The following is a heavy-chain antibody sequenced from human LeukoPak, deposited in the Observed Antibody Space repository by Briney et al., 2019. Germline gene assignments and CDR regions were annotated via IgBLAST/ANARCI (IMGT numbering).Heavy chain of an antibody. D-gene: IGHD3-22*01. V-gene: IGHV3-7*01. CDR1: GFTFRRFW. J-gene: IGHJ3*01. CDR2: IKQDGSEQ. Sequence: GGSLRLSCAASGFTFRRFWMSWVRQAPGKGLEWVANIKQDGSEQYYVDSVKGRFTISRDNAKNSLYLQMNSLRAEDTAVYYCARDTEMLYYDANGYHAWGQGTMVTVSS. CDR3: ARDTEMLYYDANGYHA.